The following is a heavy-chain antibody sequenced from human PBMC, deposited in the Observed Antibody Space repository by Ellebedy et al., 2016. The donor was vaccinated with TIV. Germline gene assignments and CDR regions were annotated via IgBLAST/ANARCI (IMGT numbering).Heavy chain of an antibody. D-gene: IGHD1-26*01. Sequence: GESLKISXAASGFTFSSYAMHWVRQAPGKGLEWVAVISYDGSNKYYTDSVKGRFTISRDNSKNTLYLQMNSLRAEDTAVYSCARALYSGSYYLDYWGQGTLVTVSS. V-gene: IGHV3-30*04. J-gene: IGHJ4*02. CDR1: GFTFSSYA. CDR2: ISYDGSNK. CDR3: ARALYSGSYYLDY.